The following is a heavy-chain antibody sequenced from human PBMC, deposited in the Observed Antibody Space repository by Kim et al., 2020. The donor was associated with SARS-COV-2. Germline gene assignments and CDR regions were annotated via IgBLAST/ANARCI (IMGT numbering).Heavy chain of an antibody. CDR1: GFTFSSYG. Sequence: GGSLRLSCAASGFTFSSYGMHWVRQAPGKGLEWVAVISYDGSNKYYADSVKGRFTISRDNSKNTLYLQMNSLRAEDTAVYYCAKDAQWLVSYVVYWGQGTLVTVSS. D-gene: IGHD6-19*01. CDR3: AKDAQWLVSYVVY. J-gene: IGHJ4*02. CDR2: ISYDGSNK. V-gene: IGHV3-30*18.